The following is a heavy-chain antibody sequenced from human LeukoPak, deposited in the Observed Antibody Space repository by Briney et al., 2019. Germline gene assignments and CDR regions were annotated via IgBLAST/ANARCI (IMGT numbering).Heavy chain of an antibody. D-gene: IGHD2-2*01. J-gene: IGHJ4*02. CDR1: GGTFSCYA. CDR2: IIPIFGTA. Sequence: SVKVSCKASGGTFSCYAISWVRQAPGQGLEWMGGIIPIFGTANYAQKFQGRVTITADESTSTAYMELSSLRSEDTAVYYSARGGGWSSTSCYRILYYFDYCGQGTLVTVSS. CDR3: ARGGGWSSTSCYRILYYFDY. V-gene: IGHV1-69*01.